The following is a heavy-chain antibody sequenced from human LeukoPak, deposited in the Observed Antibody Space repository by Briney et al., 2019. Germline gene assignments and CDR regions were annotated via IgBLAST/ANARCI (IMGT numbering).Heavy chain of an antibody. CDR1: GYTFTSYY. CDR2: INPSGGST. V-gene: IGHV1-46*03. CDR3: ARVRLRVGAFDI. Sequence: ASVKVSCKVSGYTFTSYYLHWVRQAPGQGLEWMGIINPSGGSTSYAQKFQGRVTMTRDTSTSTVYMELSSLRSEDTAVYYCARVRLRVGAFDIWGQGTMVTVSS. D-gene: IGHD5-12*01. J-gene: IGHJ3*02.